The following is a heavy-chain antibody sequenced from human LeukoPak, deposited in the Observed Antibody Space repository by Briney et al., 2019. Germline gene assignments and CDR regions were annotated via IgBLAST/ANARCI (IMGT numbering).Heavy chain of an antibody. J-gene: IGHJ4*02. V-gene: IGHV4-61*01. CDR3: ASQRGQLEPLFDY. CDR2: IYYSGST. D-gene: IGHD1-1*01. CDR1: GYSISSGYY. Sequence: PSVTLSLTCAVSGYSISSGYYWSWIRQPPGKGLEWIGYIYYSGSTNYNPSLKSRVTISVDTSKNQFSLKLSSVTAADTAVYYCASQRGQLEPLFDYWGQGTLVTVSS.